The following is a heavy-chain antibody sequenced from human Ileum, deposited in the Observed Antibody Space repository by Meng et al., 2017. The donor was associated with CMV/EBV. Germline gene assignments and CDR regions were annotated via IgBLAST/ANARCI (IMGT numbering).Heavy chain of an antibody. Sequence: GESLKISCAASGFTFSSYSMNWVRQAPGKGLEWVSSISSSSSYIYYADSVKGRFTISRDNAKNSLYLQMNSLRAEDTAVYYCARGYCGGDCSGYHYYGMDVWGQGTTVTVSS. D-gene: IGHD2-21*01. CDR3: ARGYCGGDCSGYHYYGMDV. V-gene: IGHV3-21*01. CDR1: GFTFSSYS. CDR2: ISSSSSYI. J-gene: IGHJ6*02.